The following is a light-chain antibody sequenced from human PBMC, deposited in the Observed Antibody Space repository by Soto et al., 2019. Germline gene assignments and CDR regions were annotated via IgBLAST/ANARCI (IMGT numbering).Light chain of an antibody. CDR1: QRIGTH. CDR2: AAS. Sequence: DIKMYLSPSSLSASVEDRVTITCRTSQRIGTHLNWYHEKPGKAPKLLIYAASSLQSGVPSRFSGSGSGTDFTLTISSLQPEDFATYYCQQSYSNPWTSGQ. J-gene: IGKJ1*01. V-gene: IGKV1-39*01. CDR3: QQSYSNPWT.